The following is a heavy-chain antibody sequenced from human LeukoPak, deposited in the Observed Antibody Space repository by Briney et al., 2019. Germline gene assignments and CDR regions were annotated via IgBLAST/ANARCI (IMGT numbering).Heavy chain of an antibody. Sequence: GGSLRLSCAASGFTFSSYWISWVRQAPGKGLEWGANIKQDGSEKYYMDSVKGRFTISRDNAKNSLYLQMNSLGAEDTAVYYCARVSGRNWNDGGRLGYWGQGTLVTVSS. CDR2: IKQDGSEK. CDR3: ARVSGRNWNDGGRLGY. V-gene: IGHV3-7*03. J-gene: IGHJ4*02. CDR1: GFTFSSYW. D-gene: IGHD1-1*01.